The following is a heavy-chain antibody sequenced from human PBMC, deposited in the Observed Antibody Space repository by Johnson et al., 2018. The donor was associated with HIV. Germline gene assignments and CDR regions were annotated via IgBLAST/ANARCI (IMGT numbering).Heavy chain of an antibody. J-gene: IGHJ3*02. D-gene: IGHD3-22*01. V-gene: IGHV3-66*01. CDR2: LYSGGST. CDR1: GFTVSSNY. CDR3: ASSTLWGYYYGGDAFDI. Sequence: MQLVESGGGLVQPGGSLRLSCAASGFTVSSNYMNWVRQAPGKGLEWVSVLYSGGSTYYADFVKDRFIISRDNSKNTLYLQMNSLRAEDTAVYYCASSTLWGYYYGGDAFDIWGQGTMVTVSS.